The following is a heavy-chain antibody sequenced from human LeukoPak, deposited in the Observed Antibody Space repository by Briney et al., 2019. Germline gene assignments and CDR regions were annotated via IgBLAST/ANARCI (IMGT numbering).Heavy chain of an antibody. J-gene: IGHJ3*02. D-gene: IGHD6-13*01. CDR1: GGSISSYY. CDR3: ARGLAAAGSYAFDI. CDR2: IYTSGST. Sequence: NPSETLSFTCTVSGGSISSYYWSWIRQPAGKGLEGMWRIYTSGSTNYNPSLKRRVTISVDTTKNQFSLKLSSVTAAETAVYYCARGLAAAGSYAFDIWGQGTMVTVSS. V-gene: IGHV4-4*07.